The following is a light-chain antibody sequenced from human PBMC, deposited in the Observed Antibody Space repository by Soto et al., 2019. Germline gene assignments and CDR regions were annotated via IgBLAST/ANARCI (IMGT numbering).Light chain of an antibody. CDR3: QQYNNSPPYT. CDR2: GAS. V-gene: IGKV3-15*01. Sequence: EIVMTQSPATLSVSPGERATLSCRASQSISYNLAWYQQKPGQAPRLLIYGASTRATGIPARFSGSGSGTEFTLTISSLQSEDFAVSYCQQYNNSPPYTFGQGTKLEIK. CDR1: QSISYN. J-gene: IGKJ2*01.